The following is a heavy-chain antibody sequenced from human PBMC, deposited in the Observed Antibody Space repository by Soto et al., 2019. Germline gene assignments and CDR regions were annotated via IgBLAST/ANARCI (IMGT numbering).Heavy chain of an antibody. J-gene: IGHJ5*02. CDR3: ATLPPRIVVVVSPIPS. CDR1: GGSFSGYY. CDR2: INHSGTA. Sequence: SETLSLTCAVYGGSFSGYYWSWIRQPPGKGLEWIGEINHSGTAKYNPSLKSRVTISVDKSKNEFSLRLTSVTAADTAMYYCATLPPRIVVVVSPIPSWGQGTPVTVSS. D-gene: IGHD2-21*02. V-gene: IGHV4-34*01.